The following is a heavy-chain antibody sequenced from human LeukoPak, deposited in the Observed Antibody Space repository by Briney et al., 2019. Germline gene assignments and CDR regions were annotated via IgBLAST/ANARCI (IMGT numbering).Heavy chain of an antibody. CDR3: ARGGLKNWGYSYFDY. Sequence: GSLRLSCAASGFTFSSYEMNWVRQAPGKGLEWVSYISSSGSTIYYADSVKGRFTISRDNAKNSLYLQMNSLRAEDTAVYYCARGGLKNWGYSYFDYWGQGTLVTVSS. CDR1: GFTFSSYE. CDR2: ISSSGSTI. D-gene: IGHD7-27*01. J-gene: IGHJ4*02. V-gene: IGHV3-48*03.